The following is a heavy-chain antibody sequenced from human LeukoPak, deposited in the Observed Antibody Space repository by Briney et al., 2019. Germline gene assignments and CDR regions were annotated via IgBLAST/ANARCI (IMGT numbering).Heavy chain of an antibody. CDR2: MNPNSGNT. CDR1: GYTFTSYD. CDR3: AREGSWGGGLFDY. D-gene: IGHD3-16*01. J-gene: IGHJ4*02. Sequence: GASVKVSCKASGYTFTSYDINWVRQATGQGLEWMGWMNPNSGNTGYAQKFQGRVTITADESTSTAYMELSSLRSEDTAVYYCAREGSWGGGLFDYWGQGTLVTVSS. V-gene: IGHV1-8*01.